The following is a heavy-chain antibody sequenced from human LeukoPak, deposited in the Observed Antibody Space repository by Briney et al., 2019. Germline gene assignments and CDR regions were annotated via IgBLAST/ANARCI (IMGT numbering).Heavy chain of an antibody. CDR2: IYTSGST. V-gene: IGHV4-61*02. CDR1: GGSISSGSYY. CDR3: ARGGVYYYMDV. D-gene: IGHD3-16*01. Sequence: KTSETLSLTCTVSGGSISSGSYYWSWIRQPAGKGLEWIGRIYTSGSTNYNPSLKSRVTISVDTSKNQFSLKLSSVTAADTAVYYCARGGVYYYMDVWGKGTTVTISS. J-gene: IGHJ6*03.